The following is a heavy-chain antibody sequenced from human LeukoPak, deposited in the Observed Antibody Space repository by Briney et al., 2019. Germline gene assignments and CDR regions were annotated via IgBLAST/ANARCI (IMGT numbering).Heavy chain of an antibody. CDR1: GGSISSYY. D-gene: IGHD2-2*01. CDR3: ARVLGSSATWTDYYYGMDV. CDR2: IYYSGST. V-gene: IGHV4-59*01. Sequence: SETLSLTCTVPGGSISSYYWSWIRQPPGKGLEWIGYIYYSGSTNYNPSLKSRVTISVDTSKNQFTLKLSSVTAADTAVYYCARVLGSSATWTDYYYGMDVWGQGTTVTVSS. J-gene: IGHJ6*02.